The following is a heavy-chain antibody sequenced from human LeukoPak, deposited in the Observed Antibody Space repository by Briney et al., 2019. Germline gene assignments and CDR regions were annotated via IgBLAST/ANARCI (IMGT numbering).Heavy chain of an antibody. D-gene: IGHD1-26*01. V-gene: IGHV3-23*01. J-gene: IGHJ4*02. Sequence: GGSLRLSCAASGFTFSSYAMSWVRQAPGKGLEWVSAISGSGGSTYYADSVKGRFTISRGNSKNTLYLQMNSLRAEDTAVYYCAKDHSGSYVLLFDYWGQGTLVTVSS. CDR3: AKDHSGSYVLLFDY. CDR1: GFTFSSYA. CDR2: ISGSGGST.